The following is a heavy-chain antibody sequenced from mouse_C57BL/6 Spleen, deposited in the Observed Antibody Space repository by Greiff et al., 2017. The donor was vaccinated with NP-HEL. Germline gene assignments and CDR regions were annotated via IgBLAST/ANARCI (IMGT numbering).Heavy chain of an antibody. CDR1: GYAFSSSW. J-gene: IGHJ3*01. V-gene: IGHV1-82*01. CDR3: ARSGYDYDGPFAY. CDR2: IYPGDGDT. D-gene: IGHD2-4*01. Sequence: VQLVESGPELVKPGASVKISCKASGYAFSSSWMNWVKQRPGKGLEWIGRIYPGDGDTNYNGKFKGKATLTADKSSSTAYMQLSSLTSEDSAVYFCARSGYDYDGPFAYWGQGTLVTVSA.